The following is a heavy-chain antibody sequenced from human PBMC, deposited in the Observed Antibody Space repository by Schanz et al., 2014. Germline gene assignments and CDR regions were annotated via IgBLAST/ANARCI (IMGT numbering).Heavy chain of an antibody. V-gene: IGHV4-4*02. Sequence: QVQLQESGPGLVKPSGTLSLTCAVSGGSISSNDWLGWVRQAPGKGLEWIGDISHSGRLNNNPTPKSRVIMSVDMSKNHFSLNLPSVTAADTAVYYCARIRGYGSFAFGPWGQGTLVTVSS. J-gene: IGHJ5*02. CDR3: ARIRGYGSFAFGP. D-gene: IGHD3-10*01. CDR2: ISHSGRL. CDR1: GGSISSNDW.